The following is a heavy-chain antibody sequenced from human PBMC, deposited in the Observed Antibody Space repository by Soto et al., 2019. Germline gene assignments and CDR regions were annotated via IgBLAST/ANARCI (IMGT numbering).Heavy chain of an antibody. CDR3: AMRIAVTGTLEY. J-gene: IGHJ4*02. V-gene: IGHV3-23*01. D-gene: IGHD6-19*01. CDR1: GFTFSSCA. Sequence: GGSLRLSCAASGFTFSSCAMSWVRQAPGKGLEWVSTISCSGGSTYYADSVKGRFTISRDKSENTLYLQMNSLRGEDTAVYYCAMRIAVTGTLEYWGQGTLVTVSS. CDR2: ISCSGGST.